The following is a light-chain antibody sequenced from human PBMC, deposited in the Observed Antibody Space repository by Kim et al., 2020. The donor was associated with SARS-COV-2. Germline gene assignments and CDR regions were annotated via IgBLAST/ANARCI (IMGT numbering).Light chain of an antibody. Sequence: QSITISCTGTSSDVGGYDSVSWYQQHPGKAPKLMIYDVSKRPSGVSNRFSGSQSGNTASLTISGLQAEDETDYYCSSYTSSSSFYVFGTGTKVTVL. CDR1: SSDVGGYDS. V-gene: IGLV2-14*04. J-gene: IGLJ1*01. CDR2: DVS. CDR3: SSYTSSSSFYV.